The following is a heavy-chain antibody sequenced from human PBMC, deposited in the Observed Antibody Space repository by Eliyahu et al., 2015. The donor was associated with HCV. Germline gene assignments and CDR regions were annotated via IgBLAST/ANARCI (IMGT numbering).Heavy chain of an antibody. J-gene: IGHJ3*02. CDR1: DYVFNDFV. CDR3: ARDSHDRDTSDYGGFAFDM. D-gene: IGHD3-16*01. Sequence: QGQLVQSRGEVAKPGASVRVSCXGSDYVFNDFVVHWXRQARGRGLEWLGWIHNVNGNTEVAPRFRDRVMMTTDTNTRTTYLELRRLTSDDAAVYYCARDSHDRDTSDYGGFAFDMWGHGTAVTVS. CDR2: IHNVNGNT. V-gene: IGHV1-18*01.